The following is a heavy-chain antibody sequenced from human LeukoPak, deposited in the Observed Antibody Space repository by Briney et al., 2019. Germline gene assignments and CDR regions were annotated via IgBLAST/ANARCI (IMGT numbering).Heavy chain of an antibody. CDR2: ISRSSTYI. CDR3: ARDRTLYYDNSGLDY. J-gene: IGHJ4*02. D-gene: IGHD3-22*01. CDR1: GFTFSSYS. Sequence: WGSLRLSCAASGFTFSSYSMNWVRQAPGKGLEWVSSISRSSTYIYYADSVKGRFTISRDDAKNSLYLQMNGLRAEDAAVYYCARDRTLYYDNSGLDYWGQGTLVTVSS. V-gene: IGHV3-21*01.